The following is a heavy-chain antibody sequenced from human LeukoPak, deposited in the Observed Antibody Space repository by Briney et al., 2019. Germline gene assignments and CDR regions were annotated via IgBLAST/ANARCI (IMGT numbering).Heavy chain of an antibody. D-gene: IGHD3-10*01. CDR1: GGSISSYY. Sequence: SETLSLTCTVSGGSISSYYWSWIRQPPGKGLECIGYIYYSGSTNYNPSLKSRVTISVDTSKNQFSLKLSSVTAADTAVYYCARVQTPSGSGSYSFDYWGQGTLVTVSS. CDR3: ARVQTPSGSGSYSFDY. V-gene: IGHV4-59*01. J-gene: IGHJ4*02. CDR2: IYYSGST.